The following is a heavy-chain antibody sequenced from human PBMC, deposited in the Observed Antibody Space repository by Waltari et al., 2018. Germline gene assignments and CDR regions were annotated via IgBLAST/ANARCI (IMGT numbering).Heavy chain of an antibody. Sequence: QAQEVQPGAEVQTPVASVKASCKAPASTLPIYGLTCVRQAPGQGLEWMGWISAYNGNTNYAQKLQGRVSMTTESSTSTAYMELRSLRSDDTAVYYWASPLGYCSSTSCYAPLSYWGQGTQVTVSS. V-gene: IGHV1-18*01. J-gene: IGHJ4*02. CDR2: ISAYNGNT. CDR3: ASPLGYCSSTSCYAPLSY. D-gene: IGHD2-2*01. CDR1: ASTLPIYG.